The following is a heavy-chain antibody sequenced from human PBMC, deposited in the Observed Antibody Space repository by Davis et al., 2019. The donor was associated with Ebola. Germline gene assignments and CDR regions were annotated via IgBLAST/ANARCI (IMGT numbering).Heavy chain of an antibody. J-gene: IGHJ6*02. V-gene: IGHV4-34*01. D-gene: IGHD3-10*01. CDR3: ARMGMVRGVIVYYYYGMDV. CDR2: INHSGST. CDR1: GGSFSGYY. Sequence: MPSETLSLTCAVYGGSFSGYYWSWIRQPPGKGLEWIGEINHSGSTNYNPSLKSRVTISVDTSKNQFSLKLSSVTAADTAVYYCARMGMVRGVIVYYYYGMDVWGQGTTVTVSS.